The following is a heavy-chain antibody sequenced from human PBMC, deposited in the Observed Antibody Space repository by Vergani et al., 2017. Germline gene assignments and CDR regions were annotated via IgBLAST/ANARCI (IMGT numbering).Heavy chain of an antibody. CDR3: ARIGAARPP. Sequence: EVQLVESGGGLVQPGGSLRLSCAASGFTFSSYAMHWVRQAPGKGLEYVSAISSNGGSTYYANSVKGRFTISRDNSKNTLYLQMGSLRAEDMAVYYCARIGAARPPWGQGTMVTVSS. CDR2: ISSNGGST. J-gene: IGHJ3*01. CDR1: GFTFSSYA. V-gene: IGHV3-64*01. D-gene: IGHD6-6*01.